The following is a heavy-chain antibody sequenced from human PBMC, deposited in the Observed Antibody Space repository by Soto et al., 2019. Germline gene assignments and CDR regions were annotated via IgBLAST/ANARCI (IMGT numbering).Heavy chain of an antibody. CDR3: ARDLRAAANDFWSGPTGGFNWFDP. V-gene: IGHV3-11*01. CDR1: GFTFSDYY. Sequence: PGGSLRLSCAASGFTFSDYYMSWIRQAPGKGLEWVSYISSSGSTIYYADSVKGRFTISRDNAKNSLYLQMDSLRAEDTAVYYCARDLRAAANDFWSGPTGGFNWFDPWGQGTLVTVSS. J-gene: IGHJ5*02. D-gene: IGHD3-3*01. CDR2: ISSSGSTI.